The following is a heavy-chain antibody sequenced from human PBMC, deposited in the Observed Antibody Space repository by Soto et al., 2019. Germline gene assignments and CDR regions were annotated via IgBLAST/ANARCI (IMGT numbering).Heavy chain of an antibody. Sequence: EVQLLESGGGLVQPGGSLRLSCAASGFTFSSYAMSWVRQAPGKGLEWVSAISGSGGSTYYADSVKGRFTISRDNSKNTLYLQMNSLRAEDTAVYYCARVLDFWSGPQPDNWFDPWGQGTLVTVSS. CDR3: ARVLDFWSGPQPDNWFDP. J-gene: IGHJ5*02. D-gene: IGHD3-3*01. CDR2: ISGSGGST. V-gene: IGHV3-23*01. CDR1: GFTFSSYA.